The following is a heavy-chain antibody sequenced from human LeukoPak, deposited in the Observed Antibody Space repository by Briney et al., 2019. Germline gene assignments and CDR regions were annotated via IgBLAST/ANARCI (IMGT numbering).Heavy chain of an antibody. J-gene: IGHJ4*02. V-gene: IGHV4-61*02. CDR3: ARVLQYSSGWYGGGGNYFDY. Sequence: PSETLSLTCTVSGGSISSGSYYWGWIRQPAGTGLEWIGRIYTSGSTNYNPSLKSRITISVDTSKNQFSLKLSSVTAADTAVYYCARVLQYSSGWYGGGGNYFDYWGQGTLVTVSS. CDR1: GGSISSGSYY. CDR2: IYTSGST. D-gene: IGHD6-19*01.